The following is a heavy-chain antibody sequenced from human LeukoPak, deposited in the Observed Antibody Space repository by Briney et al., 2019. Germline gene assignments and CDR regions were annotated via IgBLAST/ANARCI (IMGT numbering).Heavy chain of an antibody. Sequence: ASVNVSCKASGYIFTSYDINWVRQATGQGLEWMGWMNPNSGNTGYAQKFQGRVTMTRNTSISTAYMELSSLRSEDTAVYYCARVRYGSGSSWFDPWGQGTLVTVSS. CDR3: ARVRYGSGSSWFDP. D-gene: IGHD3-10*01. CDR1: GYIFTSYD. J-gene: IGHJ5*02. V-gene: IGHV1-8*01. CDR2: MNPNSGNT.